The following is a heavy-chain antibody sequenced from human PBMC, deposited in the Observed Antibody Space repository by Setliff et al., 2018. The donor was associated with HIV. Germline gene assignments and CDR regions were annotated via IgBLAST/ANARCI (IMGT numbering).Heavy chain of an antibody. CDR2: IYYSGRT. Sequence: PSETLSLTCAVSGISINSGTYYTYYWTWIRQPPGKGLEWIGYIYYSGRTNYNPSLKSRVTISVDTSKNQFSLKLSSVTAADTAVYYCARARAAAGTQGTFDYWGQGTLVTVSS. V-gene: IGHV4-61*01. D-gene: IGHD6-13*01. CDR1: GISINSGTYYTYY. CDR3: ARARAAAGTQGTFDY. J-gene: IGHJ4*02.